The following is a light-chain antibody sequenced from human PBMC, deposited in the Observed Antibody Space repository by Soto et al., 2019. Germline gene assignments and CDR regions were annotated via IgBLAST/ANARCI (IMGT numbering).Light chain of an antibody. CDR3: QQYDYSRT. CDR1: QNVTTS. Sequence: DIQLTQSPSTLSASVGDSVTITCRASQNVTTSMAWYQHKPGRAPKLLIFDVSNLESGVPSRFSGGGSGTDCTLTISSLHSDDFATYYCQQYDYSRTFGRGTKVDLK. CDR2: DVS. V-gene: IGKV1-5*01. J-gene: IGKJ1*01.